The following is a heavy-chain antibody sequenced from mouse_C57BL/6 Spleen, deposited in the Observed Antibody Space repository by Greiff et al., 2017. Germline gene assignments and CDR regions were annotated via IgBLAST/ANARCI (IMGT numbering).Heavy chain of an antibody. CDR1: GYAFSSSW. CDR2: IYPGDGDT. Sequence: VQLVESGPELVKPGASVKISCKASGYAFSSSWMNWVKQRPGKGLEWIGRIYPGDGDTNYNGKFKGKATLTADKSSSTAYMHLSSLTSEDSAVYVCSRGGGDGPGDYYYAMDYWGQGTSVTVSS. V-gene: IGHV1-82*01. D-gene: IGHD3-1*01. CDR3: SRGGGDGPGDYYYAMDY. J-gene: IGHJ4*01.